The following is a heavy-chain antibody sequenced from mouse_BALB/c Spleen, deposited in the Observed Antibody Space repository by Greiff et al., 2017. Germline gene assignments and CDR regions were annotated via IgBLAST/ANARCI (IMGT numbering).Heavy chain of an antibody. D-gene: IGHD1-1*01. CDR1: GYSITSDYA. V-gene: IGHV3-2*02. CDR2: ISYSGST. CDR3: ARAYYGSRGNYAMDY. Sequence: ESGPGLVKPSQSLSLTCTVTGYSITSDYAWNWIRQFPGNTLEWMGYISYSGSTSYNPSLKSRISITRDTSKNQFFLQLNSVTTEDTATYYCARAYYGSRGNYAMDYWGQGTSVTVSS. J-gene: IGHJ4*01.